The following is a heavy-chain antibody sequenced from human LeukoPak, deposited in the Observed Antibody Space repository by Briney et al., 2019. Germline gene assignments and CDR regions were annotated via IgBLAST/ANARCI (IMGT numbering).Heavy chain of an antibody. V-gene: IGHV3-7*01. D-gene: IGHD6-13*01. J-gene: IGHJ5*02. CDR1: GFTFSSYW. CDR3: ARDKVWYGIAAAGTEDA. Sequence: GGSLRLSCAASGFTFSSYWMSWVRQAPGKGLEWVANIKQDGSEKYYVDSVKGRFTISRDNAKNSLYLQMNSLRAEDTAVYYCARDKVWYGIAAAGTEDAWGQGTLVTVSS. CDR2: IKQDGSEK.